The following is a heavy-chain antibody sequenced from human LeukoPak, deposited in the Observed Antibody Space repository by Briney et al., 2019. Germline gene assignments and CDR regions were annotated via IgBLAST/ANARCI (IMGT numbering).Heavy chain of an antibody. D-gene: IGHD4-17*01. V-gene: IGHV4-4*07. CDR3: ASYDHGDYVGWFDP. J-gene: IGHJ5*02. Sequence: SETLSLTCTVSGASISDYYWSWIRQPAGKGLQYIGRLYTSGITNYNPSLKSRVTISMDKSKNQFSLKLKSVTAADTAVYYCASYDHGDYVGWFDPWGQGTLVTASS. CDR1: GASISDYY. CDR2: LYTSGIT.